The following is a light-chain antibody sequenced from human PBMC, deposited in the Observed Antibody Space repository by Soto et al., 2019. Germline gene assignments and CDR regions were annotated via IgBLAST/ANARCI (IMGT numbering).Light chain of an antibody. J-gene: IGKJ2*01. CDR2: TAS. CDR3: QHYDSSSGHT. Sequence: EVVLTQSPATLSLSPGERATLSCRASQTIRSNFLTWYQQKPGQAPRLLIYTASTRAAGIPDRFSGSGSGTDFTLTISRLEPEDFAVYYCQHYDSSSGHTFGQGIKLQMK. V-gene: IGKV3-20*01. CDR1: QTIRSNF.